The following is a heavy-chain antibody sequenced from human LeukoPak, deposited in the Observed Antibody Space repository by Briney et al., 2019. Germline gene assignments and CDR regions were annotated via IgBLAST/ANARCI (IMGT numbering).Heavy chain of an antibody. D-gene: IGHD2-8*01. CDR2: ISPSGGSS. J-gene: IGHJ4*02. Sequence: ASVKVSCKASGYTFTSYYMHWVRQAPGQGLEWMGIISPSGGSSSYAQKFQGRVTMTRDTSTSTVYMELSSLRSEDTAVYYCARVAYCTTCPFDYWGQGTLVTVSS. CDR3: ARVAYCTTCPFDY. V-gene: IGHV1-46*01. CDR1: GYTFTSYY.